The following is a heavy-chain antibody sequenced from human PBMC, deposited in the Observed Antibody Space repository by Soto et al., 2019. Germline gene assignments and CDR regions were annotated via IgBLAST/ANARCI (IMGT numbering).Heavy chain of an antibody. Sequence: PGGSLRLSCAASGFTFDDYAMHWVRQAPGKGLEWVSGISWNSGSIGYADSVKGRFTISRDNAKNSLYLQMNSLRAEDTALYYCAKGRFGSGNYYSYYYGMDVWGQGTTVTVSS. J-gene: IGHJ6*02. CDR3: AKGRFGSGNYYSYYYGMDV. CDR1: GFTFDDYA. D-gene: IGHD3-10*01. CDR2: ISWNSGSI. V-gene: IGHV3-9*01.